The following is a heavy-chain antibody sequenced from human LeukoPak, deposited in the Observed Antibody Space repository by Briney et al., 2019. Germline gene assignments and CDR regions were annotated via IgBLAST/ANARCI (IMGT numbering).Heavy chain of an antibody. CDR1: GGSFSGYY. J-gene: IGHJ4*02. V-gene: IGHV4-34*01. D-gene: IGHD6-13*01. Sequence: SETLSLTCAVYGGSFSGYYWSWIRQPPGKGLEWIGEINHSGSTNYNPSLKSRVTISADTSKNQFSLKLSSVTAADTAVYYCAGTSPIRIAAAGLDYWGQGTLVTVSS. CDR3: AGTSPIRIAAAGLDY. CDR2: INHSGST.